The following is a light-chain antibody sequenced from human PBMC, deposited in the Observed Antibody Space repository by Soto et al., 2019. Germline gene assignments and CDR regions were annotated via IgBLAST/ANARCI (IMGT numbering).Light chain of an antibody. CDR2: GAS. V-gene: IGKV3-15*01. Sequence: ELVMTQSPATLSVSPGARATLSCRASQSVSSNLAWYQQKPGQAPRPLIYGASTRATGIPARFSGIASGTELTLTLRSLQSEDCEVYDCQQYNNWLVTFGQGTKVDIK. CDR3: QQYNNWLVT. J-gene: IGKJ1*01. CDR1: QSVSSN.